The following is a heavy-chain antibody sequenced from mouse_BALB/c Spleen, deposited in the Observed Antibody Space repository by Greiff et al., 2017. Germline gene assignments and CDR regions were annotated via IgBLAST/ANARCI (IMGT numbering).Heavy chain of an antibody. CDR3: ARGGRDSWFAY. J-gene: IGHJ3*01. Sequence: EVHLVESGGGLVQPGGSRKLSCAASGFTFSDYGMAWVRQAPGKGPEWVAFISNLAYSIYYADTVTGRFTISRENAKNTLYLEMSSLRSEDTAMYYCARGGRDSWFAYWGQGTLVTVSA. CDR2: ISNLAYSI. CDR1: GFTFSDYG. V-gene: IGHV5-15*02.